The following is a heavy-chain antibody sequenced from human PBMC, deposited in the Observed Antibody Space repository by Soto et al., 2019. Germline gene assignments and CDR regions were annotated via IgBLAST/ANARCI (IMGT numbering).Heavy chain of an antibody. Sequence: QVQLVQSGAEVKKPGSSVKVSCKASGGTFSSYTISWVRQAPGQGLEWMGRIIPILGIANYAQKFQGRVTITADKPTSTAYRELSSLVSEDTAVYYGARDNKALADDAFDIWGQGTMVTVSS. D-gene: IGHD3-3*02. CDR2: IIPILGIA. CDR1: GGTFSSYT. CDR3: ARDNKALADDAFDI. V-gene: IGHV1-69*08. J-gene: IGHJ3*02.